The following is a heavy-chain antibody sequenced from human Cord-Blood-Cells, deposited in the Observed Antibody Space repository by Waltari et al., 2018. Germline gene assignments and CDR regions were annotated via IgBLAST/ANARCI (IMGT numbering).Heavy chain of an antibody. CDR1: VWSFSGYY. CDR2: INHSGST. J-gene: IGHJ4*02. CDR3: ARSAAMGVFDD. Sequence: VQFQQCGEGLLEPSETLSPICAGYVWSFSGYYWCCIRQPAGKGLVWIRDINHSGSTNYTPTRSSRVTMSVDTAKNQFSLKLGSATAADTAVYYCARSAAMGVFDDWGQGTMVTVSS. V-gene: IGHV4-34*01. D-gene: IGHD2-2*01.